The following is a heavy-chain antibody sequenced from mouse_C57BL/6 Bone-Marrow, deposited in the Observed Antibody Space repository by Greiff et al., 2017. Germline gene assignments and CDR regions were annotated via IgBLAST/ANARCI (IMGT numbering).Heavy chain of an antibody. CDR3: ARDYYYGSSYEEDAMDY. Sequence: EVQRVESGGGLVKPGGSLKLSCAASGFTFSSYAMSWVRQTPEKRLEWVATISDGGSYTYYPDNVKGRFTISRDNAKNNLYLQMSHLKSEDTAMYYCARDYYYGSSYEEDAMDYWGQGTSVTVSS. CDR2: ISDGGSYT. CDR1: GFTFSSYA. D-gene: IGHD1-1*01. V-gene: IGHV5-4*01. J-gene: IGHJ4*01.